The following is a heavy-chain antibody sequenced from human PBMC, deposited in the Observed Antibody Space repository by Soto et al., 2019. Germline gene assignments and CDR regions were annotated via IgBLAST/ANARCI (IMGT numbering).Heavy chain of an antibody. CDR1: GYTFTDYF. CDR2: INPNSGDT. J-gene: IGHJ3*01. V-gene: IGHV1-2*02. CDR3: ARGGHDAFDV. Sequence: PVKVSCKTSGYTFTDYFMHWVRQAPGQGPEWMGWINPNSGDTNYAQKFQGRVTMTRDTSISAAYMELTRLRSDDTAMYYCARGGHDAFDVWGQGTMVTVSS.